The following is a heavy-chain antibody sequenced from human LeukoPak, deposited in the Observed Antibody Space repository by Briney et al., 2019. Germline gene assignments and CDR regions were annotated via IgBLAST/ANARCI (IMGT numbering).Heavy chain of an antibody. D-gene: IGHD3-10*01. CDR1: GYTFTSYG. CDR2: ISAYNGNT. J-gene: IGHJ5*02. CDR3: ATPKGSFYFNWFDP. Sequence: GASVKVSCKASGYTFTSYGISWVRQAPGQGLEWMGWISAYNGNTNYAQKLQGRVTMTEDTSTDTAYMELSSLRSEDTAVYYCATPKGSFYFNWFDPWGQGTLVTVSS. V-gene: IGHV1-18*01.